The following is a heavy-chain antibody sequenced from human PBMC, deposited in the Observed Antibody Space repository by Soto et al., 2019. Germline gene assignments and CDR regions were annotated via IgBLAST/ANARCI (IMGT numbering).Heavy chain of an antibody. D-gene: IGHD1-26*01. CDR3: ARQTGSGSYYLDQ. CDR2: IYYSGST. V-gene: IGHV4-31*03. J-gene: IGHJ4*02. CDR1: GGSISSGGYY. Sequence: SETLSLTCTVSGGSISSGGYYWSWIRQHPGKGLEWIGYIYYSGSTYYNPSLKSRVTISVDTSKNQFSLKLTSVTAAETAVYYCARQTGSGSYYLDQWGQGTLVTVSS.